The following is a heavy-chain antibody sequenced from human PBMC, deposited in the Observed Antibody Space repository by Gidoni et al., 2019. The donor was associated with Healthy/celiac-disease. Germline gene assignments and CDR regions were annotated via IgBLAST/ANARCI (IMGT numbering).Heavy chain of an antibody. CDR1: GYPFPSYG. D-gene: IGHD3-10*01. J-gene: IGHJ6*02. V-gene: IGHV1-18*01. CDR3: ARDRLLWFGERGYYYYGMDV. Sequence: QVQLVPSGAEVKKPGASVKVSCKASGYPFPSYGISWVRQAPGQGLEWMGWISAYNGNTNYAQKLQGRVTMTTDTSTSTAYMELRSLRSDDTAVYYCARDRLLWFGERGYYYYGMDVWGQGTTVTVSS. CDR2: ISAYNGNT.